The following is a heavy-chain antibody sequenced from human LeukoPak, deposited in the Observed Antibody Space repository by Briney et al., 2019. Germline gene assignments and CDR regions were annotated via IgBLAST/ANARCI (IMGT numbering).Heavy chain of an antibody. D-gene: IGHD1/OR15-1a*01. CDR1: GASINSDTYY. CDR3: ARYQTGTMFAV. CDR2: HSHSGSA. V-gene: IGHV4-39*07. J-gene: IGHJ4*02. Sequence: SETLSLTCTVSGASINSDTYYWGWIRQPPGKGLEWIGTHSHSGSAYYSPSLRSRITMLLDTSENQLSLKLYSVTAADTAIYYCARYQTGTMFAVWGQGTLVTISS.